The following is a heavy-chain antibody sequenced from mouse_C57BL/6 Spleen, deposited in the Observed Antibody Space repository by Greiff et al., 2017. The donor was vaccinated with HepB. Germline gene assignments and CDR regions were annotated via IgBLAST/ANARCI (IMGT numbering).Heavy chain of an antibody. D-gene: IGHD1-1*01. Sequence: EVKLMESGGGLVQPKGSLKLSCAASGFSFNTYAMNWVRQAPGKGLEWVARIRSKSNNYATYYADSVKDRFTISRDDSESMLYLQMNNLKTEDTAMYYCVREGTTTVVAPYAMDYWGQGTSVTVSS. CDR1: GFSFNTYA. J-gene: IGHJ4*01. V-gene: IGHV10-1*01. CDR3: VREGTTTVVAPYAMDY. CDR2: IRSKSNNYAT.